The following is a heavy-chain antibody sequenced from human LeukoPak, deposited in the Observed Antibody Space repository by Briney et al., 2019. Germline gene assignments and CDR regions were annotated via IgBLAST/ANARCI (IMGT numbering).Heavy chain of an antibody. CDR2: IYYTGST. CDR1: GGSISSEDYY. Sequence: PSQTLSLTCTVSGGSISSEDYYWSRIRQPPGKGLEWIGFIYYTGSTYYKPSLKSRVTISMDTSKNQFSLRLSSVTAADTAVYYCARCPSPGWFDPWGQGTLVTVSS. V-gene: IGHV4-30-4*08. CDR3: ARCPSPGWFDP. J-gene: IGHJ5*02.